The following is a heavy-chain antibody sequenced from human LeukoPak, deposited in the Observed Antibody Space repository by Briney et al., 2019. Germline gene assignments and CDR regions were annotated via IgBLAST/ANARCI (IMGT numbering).Heavy chain of an antibody. CDR2: IYSGGTT. CDR3: ARDIATIKDYYYYGMDV. V-gene: IGHV3-66*01. CDR1: GFSVSSTY. D-gene: IGHD5-12*01. J-gene: IGHJ6*02. Sequence: GGSLRLSCATSGFSVSSTYMSWVRQAPGKGLEWVSVIYSGGTTYYADSVKGRFTISRDNSKNTLSLQMNSLRAEDTAVYYCARDIATIKDYYYYGMDVWGQGTTVTVSS.